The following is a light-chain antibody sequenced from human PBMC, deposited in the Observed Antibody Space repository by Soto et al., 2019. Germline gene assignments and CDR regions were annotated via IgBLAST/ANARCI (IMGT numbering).Light chain of an antibody. CDR1: SSDVGAYNY. J-gene: IGLJ1*01. CDR3: SAYTITSPYV. V-gene: IGLV2-14*03. Sequence: QSVLTQPASVSGSPGQSISISCTGTSSDVGAYNYISWYQQHPGKAPKLIIYDVSNRPSGVSSRFPGSKSGNTASLTISGLQAEDGADYYCSAYTITSPYVFGTGTKVTVL. CDR2: DVS.